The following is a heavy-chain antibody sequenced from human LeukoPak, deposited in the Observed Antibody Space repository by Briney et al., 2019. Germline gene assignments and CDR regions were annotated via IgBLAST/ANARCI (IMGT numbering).Heavy chain of an antibody. CDR1: GGSISSSSYY. J-gene: IGHJ4*02. Sequence: SETLSLTCTVSGGSISSSSYYWGWIRQPPGKGLEWIGSIYYSGSTYYNLSLKSRVTISVDTSKNQFSLKLSSVTAADTAVYYCARIGVGAMPWRIDYWGQGTLVTVSS. V-gene: IGHV4-39*01. CDR3: ARIGVGAMPWRIDY. D-gene: IGHD1-26*01. CDR2: IYYSGST.